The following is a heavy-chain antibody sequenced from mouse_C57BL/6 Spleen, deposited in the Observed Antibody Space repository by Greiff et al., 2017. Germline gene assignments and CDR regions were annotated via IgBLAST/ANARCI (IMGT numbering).Heavy chain of an antibody. CDR2: IHPNSGST. Sequence: QVQLKQPGAELVKPGASVKLSCKASGYTFTSYWMHWVKQRPGQGLEWIGMIHPNSGSTNYNEKFKSKATLTVDKSSSTAYMQLSSLTSEDSAVYCCASILRRSGLYFDVWGTGTTVTVSS. D-gene: IGHD1-1*01. CDR1: GYTFTSYW. V-gene: IGHV1-64*01. CDR3: ASILRRSGLYFDV. J-gene: IGHJ1*03.